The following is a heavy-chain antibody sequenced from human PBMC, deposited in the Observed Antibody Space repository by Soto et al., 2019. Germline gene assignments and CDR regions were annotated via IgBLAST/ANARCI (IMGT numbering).Heavy chain of an antibody. D-gene: IGHD4-4*01. V-gene: IGHV3-30-3*01. CDR1: GFTFSSYA. J-gene: IGHJ5*02. CDR3: ARDRTVTTYWYDP. CDR2: ISYDGSNK. Sequence: QVQLVESGGGVVQPGRSLRFSCAASGFTFSSYAMHWVRQAPGKGLEWVAVISYDGSNKYYADSVKGRFTISRDNSKNTLYLQMNSLRAEDTAVYYCARDRTVTTYWYDPWGKGTLVTVSS.